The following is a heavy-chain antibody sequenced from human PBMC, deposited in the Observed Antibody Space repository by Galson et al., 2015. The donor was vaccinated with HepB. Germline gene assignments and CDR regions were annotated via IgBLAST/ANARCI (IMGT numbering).Heavy chain of an antibody. CDR1: GYTFTGYY. CDR2: INPNSGGT. V-gene: IGHV1-2*02. Sequence: SVKVSCKASGYTFTGYYMHWVRQAPGQGLEWMGWINPNSGGTNYAQKFQGRVTMTRDTSISTAYMELSRLRSDDTAVYYCARLYTTEEDWYFDLWGRGTLVTVSS. J-gene: IGHJ2*01. D-gene: IGHD1-1*01. CDR3: ARLYTTEEDWYFDL.